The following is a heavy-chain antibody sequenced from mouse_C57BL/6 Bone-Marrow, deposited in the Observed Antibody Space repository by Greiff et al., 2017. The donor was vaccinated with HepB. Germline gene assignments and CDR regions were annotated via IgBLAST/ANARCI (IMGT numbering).Heavy chain of an antibody. J-gene: IGHJ2*01. CDR2: IYPGSGNT. D-gene: IGHD1-1*01. V-gene: IGHV1-66*01. CDR1: GYSFTSYY. CDR3: AHYYGSSFDY. Sequence: QVQLKESGPELVKPGASVKISCKASGYSFTSYYIHWVKQRPGQGLEWIGWIYPGSGNTKYNEKFKGKATLTADTSSSTAYMQLSSLTSEDSAVYYCAHYYGSSFDYWGQGTTLTVSS.